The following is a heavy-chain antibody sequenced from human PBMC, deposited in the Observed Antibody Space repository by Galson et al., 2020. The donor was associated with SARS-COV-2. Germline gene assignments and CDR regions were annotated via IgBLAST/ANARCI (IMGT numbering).Heavy chain of an antibody. CDR1: GGSISSYY. J-gene: IGHJ3*02. CDR3: ARDEPMSMVRGILGAFDI. D-gene: IGHD3-10*01. CDR2: IYTSGST. Sequence: SETLSLTCTVSGGSISSYYWSWIRQPAGKGLEWIGRIYTSGSTNYNPSLKSRVTMSVDTSKNQFSLKLSSVTAADTAVYYCARDEPMSMVRGILGAFDIWGQGTMVTVSS. V-gene: IGHV4-4*07.